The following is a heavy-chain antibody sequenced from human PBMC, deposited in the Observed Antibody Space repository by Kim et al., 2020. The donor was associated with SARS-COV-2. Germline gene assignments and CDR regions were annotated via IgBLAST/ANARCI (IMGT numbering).Heavy chain of an antibody. Sequence: TRYSPPFQGQVTISADKSISTAYLQWSSLKASDTAMYYCARTNYYSYMDVWGKGTTVTVSS. CDR2: T. J-gene: IGHJ6*03. V-gene: IGHV5-51*01. CDR3: ARTNYYSYMDV.